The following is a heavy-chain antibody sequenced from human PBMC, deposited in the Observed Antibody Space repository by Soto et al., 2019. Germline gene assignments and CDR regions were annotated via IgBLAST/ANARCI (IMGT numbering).Heavy chain of an antibody. V-gene: IGHV3-33*08. J-gene: IGHJ6*02. CDR3: ARAPNVFWSGYFSSGYYYYVMAV. CDR1: GFTFSDYA. CDR2: IWYDGSKK. Sequence: GGSLRLSCSASGFTFSDYAMHWVRQPPGKGLEWVATIWYDGSKKYYAVSVKGRFTISKDNSKNTLYLQMNSLRAEDTAVYYCARAPNVFWSGYFSSGYYYYVMAVWGQGTTVTVSS. D-gene: IGHD3-3*01.